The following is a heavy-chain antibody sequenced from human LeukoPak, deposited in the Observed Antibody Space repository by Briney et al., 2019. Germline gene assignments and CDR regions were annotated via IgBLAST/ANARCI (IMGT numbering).Heavy chain of an antibody. CDR1: GGSISSSSHY. J-gene: IGHJ5*02. V-gene: IGHV4-39*01. CDR3: ARQSMSYLNWFDP. Sequence: SETLSLTCTVSGGSISSSSHYWGWIRQPPGKGLEWIGTIYYSGNTYYNPSLRSRLTISADTSKNQFSLKLSSVTAADTAVYYCARQSMSYLNWFDPWGQGTLVTVSS. CDR2: IYYSGNT. D-gene: IGHD3-10*01.